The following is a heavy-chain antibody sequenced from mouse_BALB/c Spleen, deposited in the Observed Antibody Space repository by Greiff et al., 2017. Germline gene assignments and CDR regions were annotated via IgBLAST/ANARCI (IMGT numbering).Heavy chain of an antibody. Sequence: EVQGVESGGGLVQPGGSLRLSCATSGFTLTDYYMSWVRQPPGKALEWLGFIRNKANGYTTEYSASVKGRFTISRDNSQSILYLQMNTLRAEDSATYYCARDADYYAMDYWGQGTSVTVSS. CDR1: GFTLTDYY. CDR3: ARDADYYAMDY. V-gene: IGHV7-3*02. CDR2: IRNKANGYTT. J-gene: IGHJ4*01.